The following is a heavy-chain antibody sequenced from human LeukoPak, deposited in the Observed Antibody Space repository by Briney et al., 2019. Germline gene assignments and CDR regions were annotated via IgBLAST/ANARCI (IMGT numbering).Heavy chain of an antibody. V-gene: IGHV3-23*01. CDR1: GFSFNNYA. CDR2: IIGSSGST. Sequence: GGSLRLSCVASGFSFNNYAMKWVRQAPGKGLEWVSLIIGSSGSTFYADSVKGHFTISRDKSKNTMYLQMNSLRAEDTAVYYCAKGAYDYIEIAYFDYWGQGSLVTVSS. J-gene: IGHJ4*02. D-gene: IGHD5-12*01. CDR3: AKGAYDYIEIAYFDY.